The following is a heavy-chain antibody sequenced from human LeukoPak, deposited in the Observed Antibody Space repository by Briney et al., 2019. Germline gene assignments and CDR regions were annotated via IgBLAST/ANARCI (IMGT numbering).Heavy chain of an antibody. D-gene: IGHD6-13*01. CDR2: INSDGSST. V-gene: IGHV3-74*01. CDR3: ARERSIAAAGVLLGGGMDV. J-gene: IGHJ6*02. CDR1: GFTFSSYW. Sequence: PGGSLRLSCAASGFTFSSYWMHWVRQAPGKGLVWVSRINSDGSSTSYADSVKGRFTISRDNAKNTLYLQMNSLRAEDTAVYYYARERSIAAAGVLLGGGMDVWGQGTTVTVSS.